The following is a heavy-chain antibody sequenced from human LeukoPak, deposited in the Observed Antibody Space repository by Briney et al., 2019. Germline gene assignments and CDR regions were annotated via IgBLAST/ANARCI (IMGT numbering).Heavy chain of an antibody. CDR2: ISGSGDNT. J-gene: IGHJ4*02. Sequence: PGGSLRLSCAASGFTFSSYAMSWVRQAPGKGLEWVSTISGSGDNTYYAGSVKGRFTISRDNSKNTLYLQMNSLRAEDTAVYYCAKVVLTYYYFSGSLNYFDYWGQGTLVTVSS. CDR1: GFTFSSYA. V-gene: IGHV3-23*01. D-gene: IGHD3-10*01. CDR3: AKVVLTYYYFSGSLNYFDY.